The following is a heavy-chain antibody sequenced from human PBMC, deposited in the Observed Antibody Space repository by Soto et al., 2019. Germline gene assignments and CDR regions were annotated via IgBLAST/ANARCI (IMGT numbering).Heavy chain of an antibody. D-gene: IGHD3-10*01. CDR2: VSAGGDMT. CDR1: GFTFSSYA. Sequence: DVQLLESGGHLVQPGGSLRLSGAASGFTFSSYAMSWVRQAPGKGLEWVSSVSAGGDMTYYSDSVKGRFTISRDNSNNALFLQMNSLRIEDTALYYCARGDRGGSGSPASYYYSGLDVWGQGATVTV. CDR3: ARGDRGGSGSPASYYYSGLDV. V-gene: IGHV3-23*01. J-gene: IGHJ6*02.